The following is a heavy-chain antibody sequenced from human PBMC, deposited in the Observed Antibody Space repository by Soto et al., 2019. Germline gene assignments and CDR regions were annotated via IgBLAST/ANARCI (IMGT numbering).Heavy chain of an antibody. D-gene: IGHD6-19*01. CDR2: IIPIFGTA. CDR1: GGTFSSYA. CDR3: ARSEYSSGPQKAAEFDY. V-gene: IGHV1-69*13. J-gene: IGHJ4*02. Sequence: GASVKVSCKASGGTFSSYAISWVRQAPGQGLEWMGGIIPIFGTANYAQKFQGRVTITADESTSTAYMELSSLRSEDTAVYYCARSEYSSGPQKAAEFDYWGQGTLVTVSS.